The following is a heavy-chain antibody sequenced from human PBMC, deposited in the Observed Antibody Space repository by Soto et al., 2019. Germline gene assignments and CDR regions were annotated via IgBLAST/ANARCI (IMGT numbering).Heavy chain of an antibody. CDR1: GGSFSGYY. Sequence: SETLSLTCAVYGGSFSGYYWSWIRQPPGKGLEWIGEINHSGSNNYNPSLKSRVTITVDTCKNQSSLKLSSVTAADTAVYYCARGSGRSDIVVVVAATFAFDIWGQGTMVTVSS. CDR3: ARGSGRSDIVVVVAATFAFDI. D-gene: IGHD2-15*01. V-gene: IGHV4-34*01. J-gene: IGHJ3*02. CDR2: INHSGSN.